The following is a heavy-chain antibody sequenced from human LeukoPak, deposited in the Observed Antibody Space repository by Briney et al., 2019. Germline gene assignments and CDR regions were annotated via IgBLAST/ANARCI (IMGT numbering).Heavy chain of an antibody. CDR3: AAIPQPWLVWWYFDY. Sequence: PSETLSLTCTVSGGSVSSYYWSWIRQPPGKGLEWIGYIYYSGSTNYNPSLKSRVTISVDTSKNQFSLKLSSVTAADTAVYYCAAIPQPWLVWWYFDYWGQGTLVTVSS. V-gene: IGHV4-59*08. D-gene: IGHD6-19*01. J-gene: IGHJ4*02. CDR2: IYYSGST. CDR1: GGSVSSYY.